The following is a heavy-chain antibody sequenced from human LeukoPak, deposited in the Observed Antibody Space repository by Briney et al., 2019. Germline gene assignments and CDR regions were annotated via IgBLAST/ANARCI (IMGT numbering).Heavy chain of an antibody. CDR3: AKPGGKYCSSTSCYPDY. CDR1: GFTFSSHG. D-gene: IGHD2-2*01. J-gene: IGHJ4*02. Sequence: GGTLRLSCAASGFTFSSHGMSWVRQAPGKGLEWVSGISGSGSSTYYADSVKGRFTISRDNSKNTLYLQMNSLRAEDTALYYCAKPGGKYCSSTSCYPDYWGQGTLVTVSS. CDR2: ISGSGSST. V-gene: IGHV3-23*01.